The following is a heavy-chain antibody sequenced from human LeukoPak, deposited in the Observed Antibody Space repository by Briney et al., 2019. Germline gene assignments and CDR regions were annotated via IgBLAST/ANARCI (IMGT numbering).Heavy chain of an antibody. CDR2: IKSKTDGGTT. Sequence: GGSLRLSCAASGFTFSNAWMSWVRQAPGKGLEWVGRIKSKTDGGTTDYAAPVKGRFTISRDDSKNTLYLQMNSLKTEDTAVYYCTTDRLAAAGTGTRTYYYYYYMDVWGKGTTVTISS. J-gene: IGHJ6*03. D-gene: IGHD6-13*01. CDR3: TTDRLAAAGTGTRTYYYYYYMDV. V-gene: IGHV3-15*01. CDR1: GFTFSNAW.